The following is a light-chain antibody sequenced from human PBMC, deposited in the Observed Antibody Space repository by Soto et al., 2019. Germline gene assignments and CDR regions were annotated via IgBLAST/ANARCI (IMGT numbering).Light chain of an antibody. Sequence: DIQMTQSPSSLSASVGDRVTITCRASQNTSTYLKWYQQKSGKPPKRLIYAASSLQGGVPSRFSGSGSGTDFILPINILKPEDFATYYCYQSYITAYTFCQATKVEIK. CDR1: QNTSTY. CDR2: AAS. CDR3: YQSYITAYT. V-gene: IGKV1-39*01. J-gene: IGKJ1*01.